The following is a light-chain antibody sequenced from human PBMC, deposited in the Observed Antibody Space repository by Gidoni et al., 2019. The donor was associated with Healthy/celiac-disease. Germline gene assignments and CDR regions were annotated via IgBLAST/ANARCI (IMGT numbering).Light chain of an antibody. CDR2: AAS. CDR3: QQSYSTPFT. J-gene: IGKJ4*01. CDR1: QSISSY. V-gene: IGKV1-39*01. Sequence: DIEMTQSPSSLSASVGDRVTITCRASQSISSYLNWYQQKPGKDPKLLIYAASSLQSGVPSRFSGSGSGTDFTLTISSLQPEDFATYYCQQSYSTPFTFGRGTKVEIK.